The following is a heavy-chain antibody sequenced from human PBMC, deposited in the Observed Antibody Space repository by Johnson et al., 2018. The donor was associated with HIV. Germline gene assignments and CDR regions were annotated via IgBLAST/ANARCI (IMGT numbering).Heavy chain of an antibody. CDR1: GSTFDDYG. V-gene: IGHV3-20*04. CDR2: INWNGGST. CDR3: ANYYDSSGYLNPDAFDI. Sequence: VQLVESGGGVVRPGGSLRLSCAASGSTFDDYGMSWVRQAPGKGLEWVSGINWNGGSTVYADSVKGRFTISRDNPKNSLYLQMNSLRAEDTALYYCANYYDSSGYLNPDAFDIWGQGTMVTVSS. D-gene: IGHD3-22*01. J-gene: IGHJ3*02.